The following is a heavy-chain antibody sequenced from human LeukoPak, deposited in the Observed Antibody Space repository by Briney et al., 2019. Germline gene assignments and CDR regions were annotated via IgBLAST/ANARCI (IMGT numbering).Heavy chain of an antibody. V-gene: IGHV4-4*07. CDR2: IHASGTT. Sequence: PSETLSPTRSVSGGSISSYFWSWIRQPAGKGLEWIGRIHASGTTIYNPSLKSRVTMSMDTSKNQFSLKLSSVTAADTAVYYCARAHHLDYGDWFDPWGQGILVPVSS. J-gene: IGHJ5*02. CDR1: GGSISSYF. D-gene: IGHD4-17*01. CDR3: ARAHHLDYGDWFDP.